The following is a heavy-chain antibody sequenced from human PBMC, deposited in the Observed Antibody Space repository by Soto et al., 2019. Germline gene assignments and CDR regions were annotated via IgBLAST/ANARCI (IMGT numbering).Heavy chain of an antibody. J-gene: IGHJ6*02. D-gene: IGHD2-2*01. Sequence: ASVKVSCKASGGTFSSYAISWVRQAPGQGLEWMGGIIPIFGTANYAQKFQGRVTITADESTSTAYMELSSLRSEDTAVYYCGGEEIVVVPAAPHYYYYGMDVWGQGTTVTVSS. CDR2: IIPIFGTA. CDR1: GGTFSSYA. V-gene: IGHV1-69*13. CDR3: GGEEIVVVPAAPHYYYYGMDV.